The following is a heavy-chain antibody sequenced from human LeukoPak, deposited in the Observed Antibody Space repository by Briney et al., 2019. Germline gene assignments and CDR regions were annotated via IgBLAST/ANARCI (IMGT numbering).Heavy chain of an antibody. J-gene: IGHJ4*02. CDR3: ARAPRRDGYNSPKYYFDY. D-gene: IGHD5-24*01. CDR1: GFTFSSYI. CDR2: ISSSSSYI. Sequence: GGSLRLSCAASGFTFSSYIMNWVRQAPGKGLEWVSSISSSSSYIYYADSVKGRFTISRDNAKNSLYLQMNSLRAEDTAVYYCARAPRRDGYNSPKYYFDYWGQGTLVTVSS. V-gene: IGHV3-21*01.